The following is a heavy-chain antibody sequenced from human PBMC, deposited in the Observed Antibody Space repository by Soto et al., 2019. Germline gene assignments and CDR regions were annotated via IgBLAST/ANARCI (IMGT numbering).Heavy chain of an antibody. CDR3: ARDRAYYDFWSGSKPAFYYYGMDV. CDR1: GGTFSSYA. CDR2: IIPIFGTA. D-gene: IGHD3-3*01. J-gene: IGHJ6*02. V-gene: IGHV1-69*06. Sequence: GASVKVSCKASGGTFSSYAISWVRQAPGQGLEWMGGIIPIFGTANYAQKFQGRVTITADKSTSTAYMELSSLRSEETAVYYCARDRAYYDFWSGSKPAFYYYGMDVWDQGTSVTVSS.